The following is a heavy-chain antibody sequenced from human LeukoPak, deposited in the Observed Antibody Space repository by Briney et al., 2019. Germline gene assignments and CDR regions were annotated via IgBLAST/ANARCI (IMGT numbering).Heavy chain of an antibody. D-gene: IGHD5-12*01. Sequence: GGSLRLSCAASGFTFSSYSMNWVRQAPGKGLEWVSSISSSSRYIYYADSVKGRFTIARDNAKNSLYLQMNSLRAEDTAVYYCARMDRKTATIYWGQGTLVTASS. J-gene: IGHJ4*02. CDR1: GFTFSSYS. CDR2: ISSSSRYI. CDR3: ARMDRKTATIY. V-gene: IGHV3-21*01.